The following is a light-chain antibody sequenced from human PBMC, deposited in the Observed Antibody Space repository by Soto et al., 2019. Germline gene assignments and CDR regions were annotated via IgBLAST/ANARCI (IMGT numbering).Light chain of an antibody. CDR2: GTS. CDR3: QQYSNSPPWT. CDR1: QSVGSNY. V-gene: IGKV3-20*01. J-gene: IGKJ1*01. Sequence: EIVLTQSPGTLSLSPGDRATLSCRASQSVGSNYLGWYQQKPGQTPRLLIYGTSNRATGIPDGVSGSGSGTDFTLTIIRLEPEDFAVYYCQQYSNSPPWTFGQGTKVEIK.